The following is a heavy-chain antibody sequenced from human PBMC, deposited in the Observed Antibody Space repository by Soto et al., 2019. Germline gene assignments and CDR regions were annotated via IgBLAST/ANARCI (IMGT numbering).Heavy chain of an antibody. D-gene: IGHD2-8*02. J-gene: IGHJ4*02. CDR2: INHSGST. Sequence: PXXSLRLSYTASGFTFGDYAMRWFPQAPGTGLEWIGEINHSGSTNYNPSLKSRVTISVDTSKNQFSLKLTYVTAADTAVYYCARDKITGLFDYWGQGTLVTVSS. CDR3: ARDKITGLFDY. CDR1: GFTFGDYA. V-gene: IGHV4-34*01.